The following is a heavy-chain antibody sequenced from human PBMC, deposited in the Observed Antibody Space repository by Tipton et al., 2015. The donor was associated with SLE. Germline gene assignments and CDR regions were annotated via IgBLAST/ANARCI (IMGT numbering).Heavy chain of an antibody. D-gene: IGHD6-19*01. CDR1: GGSFSGYF. J-gene: IGHJ4*02. CDR3: AASGWYGMSDY. Sequence: TLSLTCAVYGGSFSGYFWSWIRQPPGKGLEWIGRIYSSGNTYYNPSLKSRVTMSVDTSKNQFSLKLSSVTAADPAVYYCAASGWYGMSDYWGQGTLVTVSS. V-gene: IGHV4-59*05. CDR2: IYSSGNT.